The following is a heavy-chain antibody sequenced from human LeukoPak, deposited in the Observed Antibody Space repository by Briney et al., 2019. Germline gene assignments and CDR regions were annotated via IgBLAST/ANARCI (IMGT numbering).Heavy chain of an antibody. Sequence: GGSLRLSCGASGFTFRTSWMNWVCQAPGKGLEWVASINPDGSEKYSVDSVKGRFTISRDNAKNSLYLQMNSLRAEDTAVYYCARDRGYSSFDYWGQGTLVTVSS. CDR3: ARDRGYSSFDY. J-gene: IGHJ4*02. CDR2: INPDGSEK. V-gene: IGHV3-7*01. D-gene: IGHD6-19*01. CDR1: GFTFRTSW.